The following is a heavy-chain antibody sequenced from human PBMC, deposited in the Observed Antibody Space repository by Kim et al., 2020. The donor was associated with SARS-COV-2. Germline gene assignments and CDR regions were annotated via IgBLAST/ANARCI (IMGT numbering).Heavy chain of an antibody. V-gene: IGHV1-24*01. CDR1: GYTLTELS. CDR2: FDPEDGET. D-gene: IGHD3-3*01. Sequence: ASVKVSCKVSGYTLTELSMHWVRQAPGKGLEWMGGFDPEDGETSYAQKFQGRVTMTEDTSTDTAYMELSSLRSEDTAVYYCATSITIFGGFDPWGQGTLVTVSP. J-gene: IGHJ5*02. CDR3: ATSITIFGGFDP.